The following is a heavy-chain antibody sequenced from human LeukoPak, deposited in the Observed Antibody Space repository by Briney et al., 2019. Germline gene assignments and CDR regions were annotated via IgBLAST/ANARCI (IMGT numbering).Heavy chain of an antibody. V-gene: IGHV3-48*01. CDR3: ARALIGYYFDY. CDR2: ISIRSSTI. CDR1: GFTFSSYS. Sequence: PGGSLRLSCAASGFTFSSYSMAWVRQAPGKGLEWVSYISIRSSTIYYADSVKGRFTISRDNSKNTLYLQMNSLRAEDTAVYYCARALIGYYFDYWGQGTLVTVSS. J-gene: IGHJ4*02. D-gene: IGHD2-8*01.